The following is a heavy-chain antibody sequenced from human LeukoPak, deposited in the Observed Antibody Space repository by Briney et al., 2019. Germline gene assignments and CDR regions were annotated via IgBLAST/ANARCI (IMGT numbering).Heavy chain of an antibody. CDR3: ARVRGAYSSGWYQPGSWFDP. Sequence: GASVKVSCKASGYTFTGYYMHWVRQAPGQGLEWMGWINPNSGGTNYAQKFQGRVTMTRDTSISTAYMELSRLRSDDTAVYYCARVRGAYSSGWYQPGSWFDPWGQGTLVTVSS. CDR1: GYTFTGYY. D-gene: IGHD6-19*01. CDR2: INPNSGGT. J-gene: IGHJ5*02. V-gene: IGHV1-2*02.